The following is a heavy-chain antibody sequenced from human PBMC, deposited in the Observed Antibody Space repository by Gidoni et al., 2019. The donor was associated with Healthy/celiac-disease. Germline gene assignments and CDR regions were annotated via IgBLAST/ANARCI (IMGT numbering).Heavy chain of an antibody. CDR3: AKGTVACSSTSCQLLSPNYYYYGMDV. Sequence: EVQLLASGGGLVQPGGSLRLSCAASGFTFRRYAMRSFRQAPGKGLEWVSAISGSGGSTYYADSVKGRFTISRDNSKNTLYLQMNSLRAEDTAVYYCAKGTVACSSTSCQLLSPNYYYYGMDVWGQGTTVTVSS. D-gene: IGHD2-2*01. CDR1: GFTFRRYA. V-gene: IGHV3-23*01. CDR2: ISGSGGST. J-gene: IGHJ6*02.